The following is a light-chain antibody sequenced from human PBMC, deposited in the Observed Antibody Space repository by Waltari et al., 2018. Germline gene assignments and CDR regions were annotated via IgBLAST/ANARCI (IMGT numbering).Light chain of an antibody. CDR3: QQLLSYPVT. Sequence: DIQLTQSPSFLSTSVGDRVPITCRANQDISSYLAWYQQKPGKAPKLLISAASTLQSAVPARFSGSGSETEFTLTISSLQSEDIATYYCQQLLSYPVTLGGGTKVEIK. CDR2: AAS. V-gene: IGKV1-9*01. J-gene: IGKJ4*01. CDR1: QDISSY.